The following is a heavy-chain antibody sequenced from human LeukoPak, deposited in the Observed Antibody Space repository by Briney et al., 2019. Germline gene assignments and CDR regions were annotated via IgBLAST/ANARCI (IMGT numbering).Heavy chain of an antibody. D-gene: IGHD3-16*01. CDR2: MKSIRGGGTT. CDR3: LWLHTMIGGFDS. V-gene: IGHV3-15*01. CDR1: GFTFSDTW. Sequence: GGSLRLSCAGSGFTFSDTWMSWVRQAPGKGPEWVGRMKSIRGGGTTDYAAPVEGRFTISRDDSKNTLYLQMNNLKTEDTAVYYCLWLHTMIGGFDSWGQGTLVTVSS. J-gene: IGHJ4*02.